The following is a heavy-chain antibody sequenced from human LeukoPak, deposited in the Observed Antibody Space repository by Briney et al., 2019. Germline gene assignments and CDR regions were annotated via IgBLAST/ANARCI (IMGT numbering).Heavy chain of an antibody. V-gene: IGHV4-31*03. Sequence: SETLSLTCTVSGGSINNGGYYWSWIRQHPGKGLEWIGYIYYSGSSYYNPSLRSRVTISVDTSKNHFSLKLSSVTAADTAVYYCARDEIQLWPGNYYYYMDVWGKGTTVTVSS. CDR3: ARDEIQLWPGNYYYYMDV. J-gene: IGHJ6*03. CDR1: GGSINNGGYY. D-gene: IGHD5-18*01. CDR2: IYYSGSS.